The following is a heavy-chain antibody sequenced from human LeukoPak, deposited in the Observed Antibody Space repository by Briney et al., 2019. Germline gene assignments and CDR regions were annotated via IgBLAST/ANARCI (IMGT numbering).Heavy chain of an antibody. CDR2: IRYDGSNK. V-gene: IGHV3-30*02. D-gene: IGHD3-10*01. Sequence: GGSLRLSCAASGFTFSSYGMHWVRQAPGKGLEWVAIIRYDGSNKYYADSVKGRFTISRDNSKNTLYLQMNSLRAEDTAVYYCARVRVRGVMVYYYGMDVWGKGTTVTVSS. J-gene: IGHJ6*04. CDR3: ARVRVRGVMVYYYGMDV. CDR1: GFTFSSYG.